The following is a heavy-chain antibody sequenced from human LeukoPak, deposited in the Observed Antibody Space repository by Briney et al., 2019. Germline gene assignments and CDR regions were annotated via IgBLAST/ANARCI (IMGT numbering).Heavy chain of an antibody. V-gene: IGHV1-69*13. CDR2: IIPIFGTA. CDR3: ARGLAKSSIAARPDAFDI. Sequence: GASVKVSCKASGGTFSSYAISWVRQAPGQGLEWMGGIIPIFGTANYAQKFQGRVTITADESTSTAYMELSSLRSEDTAVYYCARGLAKSSIAARPDAFDIWGQGTMVTVSS. J-gene: IGHJ3*02. CDR1: GGTFSSYA. D-gene: IGHD6-6*01.